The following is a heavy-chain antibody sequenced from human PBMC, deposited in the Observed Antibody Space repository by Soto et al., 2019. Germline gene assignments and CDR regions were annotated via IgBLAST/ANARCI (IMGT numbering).Heavy chain of an antibody. V-gene: IGHV3-30*18. CDR1: GFSFSDYG. D-gene: IGHD2-2*03. Sequence: QVQLVESGGGVVQPGRSLRLSCAASGFSFSDYGMHWVRQAPGQGLEWVAAMSHDTYRQDHADSVKGRFTISRDNSQNTLYLQMNSLRPEATAGYYCAKDPRGRYWIGLDLWGQGTPVIVSS. CDR3: AKDPRGRYWIGLDL. J-gene: IGHJ4*02. CDR2: MSHDTYRQ.